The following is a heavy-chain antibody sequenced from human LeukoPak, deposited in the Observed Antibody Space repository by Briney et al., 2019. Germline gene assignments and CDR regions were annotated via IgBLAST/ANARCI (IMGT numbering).Heavy chain of an antibody. V-gene: IGHV3-23*01. CDR2: ISGVVSST. CDR3: AKARHCSGGSCYDYFDY. D-gene: IGHD2-15*01. Sequence: GGSLRLSCAPSGFTFSTFAITWVRQAPGRGREWVTAISGVVSSTYYADSVKGRLNISRDNSKNTLYLQMNSLRADDTAVYHCAKARHCSGGSCYDYFDYWGQGTLVTVSS. J-gene: IGHJ4*02. CDR1: GFTFSTFA.